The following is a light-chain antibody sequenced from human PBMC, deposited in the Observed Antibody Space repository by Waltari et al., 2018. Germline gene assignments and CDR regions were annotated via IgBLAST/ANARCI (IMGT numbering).Light chain of an antibody. CDR3: QQYNKWPRT. Sequence: ELVMTQSQATLSVSPGERATLSCRASQSVSSKLAWYQQKPGQAPRLLIYGASTRATGIPARVSGSGSGTEFTLTISSLQSEDFAIYYCQQYNKWPRTFGQGTKVAIK. J-gene: IGKJ1*01. CDR2: GAS. CDR1: QSVSSK. V-gene: IGKV3-15*01.